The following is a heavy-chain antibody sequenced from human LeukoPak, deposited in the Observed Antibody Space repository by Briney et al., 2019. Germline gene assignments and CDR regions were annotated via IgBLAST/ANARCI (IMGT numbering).Heavy chain of an antibody. V-gene: IGHV4-34*01. Sequence: SETLSLTCAVYGGSFSGYYWSWIRQPPGKGLEWIGEINHSGSTNYNPSLKRRLTISVDTSRNHFSLELRSVTAADTAIYYCVRDTVKPAYDILTGSLIGASNWGRGTLVTVSS. CDR1: GGSFSGYY. CDR3: VRDTVKPAYDILTGSLIGASN. CDR2: INHSGST. D-gene: IGHD3-9*01. J-gene: IGHJ4*02.